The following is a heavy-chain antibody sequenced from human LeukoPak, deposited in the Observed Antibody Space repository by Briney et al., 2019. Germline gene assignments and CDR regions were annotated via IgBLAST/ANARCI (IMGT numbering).Heavy chain of an antibody. D-gene: IGHD3-3*01. CDR1: GYTFTSYA. CDR3: ARGLDDFWGGYYYYYYYYMDV. V-gene: IGHV7-4-1*02. CDR2: INTNTGNP. J-gene: IGHJ6*03. Sequence: GASVKVSCKASGYTFTSYAMNWVRQAPGQGLEWMGWINTNTGNPTYAQGFTGRFVFSLDTSVSTAYLQISSLKAEDTAVYYCARGLDDFWGGYYYYYYYYMDVWGKGTTVTVSS.